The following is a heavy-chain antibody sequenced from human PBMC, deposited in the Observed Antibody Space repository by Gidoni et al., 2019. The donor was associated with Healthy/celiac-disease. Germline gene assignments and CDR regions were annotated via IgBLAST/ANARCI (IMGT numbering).Heavy chain of an antibody. CDR1: GFPFRYYY. V-gene: IGHV3-11*01. CDR3: ARDPGADYYDSSGRFDY. Sequence: QVQLVESGGGLVKPGGSLRLSCAASGFPFRYYYMSWIRQAPGKGMEWVSDISSSGSTIYYADSVKGRFNISRDNAKNSLYLQMNSLRAEDTAVYYCARDPGADYYDSSGRFDYWGQGTLVTVSS. J-gene: IGHJ4*02. CDR2: ISSSGSTI. D-gene: IGHD3-22*01.